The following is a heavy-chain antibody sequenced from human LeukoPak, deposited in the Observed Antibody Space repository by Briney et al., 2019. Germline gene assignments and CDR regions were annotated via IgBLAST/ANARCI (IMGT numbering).Heavy chain of an antibody. J-gene: IGHJ4*02. CDR2: IYYSGST. CDR3: ARDRKGTSCYDY. Sequence: SETLSLTCTVSGGSISSYYWSWIRQSPGKGLEWIGFIYYSGSTTYNPSLKSRVTISVDTSKNQFSLKLSSVTAADTAVYYCARDRKGTSCYDYWGQGTLVTVSS. V-gene: IGHV4-59*01. D-gene: IGHD2-2*01. CDR1: GGSISSYY.